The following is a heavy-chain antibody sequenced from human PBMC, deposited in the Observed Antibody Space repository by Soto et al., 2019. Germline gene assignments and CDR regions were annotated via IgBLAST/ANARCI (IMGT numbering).Heavy chain of an antibody. CDR1: GYTFTTFW. CDR2: VDPRDSYV. V-gene: IGHV5-10-1*01. D-gene: IGHD2-8*01. J-gene: IGHJ5*02. Sequence: PGESLKISCTGFGYTFTTFWISWVRQMPGKGLEWLGRVDPRDSYVTYNPSFEGHVTISADKSISTAYLQWGSLKASDTAMYFCARSYCTTTTCDSWFDPWGQGNLVTVST. CDR3: ARSYCTTTTCDSWFDP.